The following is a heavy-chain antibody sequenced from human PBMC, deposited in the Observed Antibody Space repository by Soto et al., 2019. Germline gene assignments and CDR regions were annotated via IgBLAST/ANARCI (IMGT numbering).Heavy chain of an antibody. V-gene: IGHV1-3*01. Sequence: ASVKVSCKASGYTFTSYGISWVRQAPGQGLEWMGWINAGNGNTKYSQKFQGRVTITRDTSASTAYMELSSLRSEDTAVYYCARGTYYYDSSGYYWDYYYGMDVWG. CDR2: INAGNGNT. J-gene: IGHJ6*02. CDR1: GYTFTSYG. CDR3: ARGTYYYDSSGYYWDYYYGMDV. D-gene: IGHD3-22*01.